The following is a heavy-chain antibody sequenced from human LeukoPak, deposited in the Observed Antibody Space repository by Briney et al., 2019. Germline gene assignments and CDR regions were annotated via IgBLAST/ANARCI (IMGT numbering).Heavy chain of an antibody. V-gene: IGHV3-48*03. CDR2: ISSSGSNM. CDR3: ARDGLSGDQAFDAFDI. Sequence: GGSLRLSCAASGFTFRSYEMSWVRPAPGKGLEWIAYISSSGSNMYYADSVRGRFSISRDNAKDSLYLQMNSLRAEDTAIYYCARDGLSGDQAFDAFDIWGQGTMVTVSS. D-gene: IGHD1-26*01. J-gene: IGHJ3*02. CDR1: GFTFRSYE.